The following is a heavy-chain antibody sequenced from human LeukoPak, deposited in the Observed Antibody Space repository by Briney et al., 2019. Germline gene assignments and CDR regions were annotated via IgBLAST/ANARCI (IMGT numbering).Heavy chain of an antibody. D-gene: IGHD2-15*01. J-gene: IGHJ6*03. CDR3: VSPTPLYCSGGTCHPKNYYMDV. Sequence: PSETLSLTCIVSGDSISSSNYYWGWIRQPPGKGLEWIGGIYYTAVTHDNPSLQIRVTIALDTSKNQFFLSVNSVTAAETAVYHCVSPTPLYCSGGTCHPKNYYMDVWGKGTTVTVSS. V-gene: IGHV4-39*07. CDR1: GDSISSSNYY. CDR2: IYYTAVT.